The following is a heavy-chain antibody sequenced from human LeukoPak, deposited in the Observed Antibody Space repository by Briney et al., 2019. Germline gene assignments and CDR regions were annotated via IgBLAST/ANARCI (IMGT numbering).Heavy chain of an antibody. D-gene: IGHD3-10*01. CDR2: IKPDGSET. V-gene: IGHV3-7*03. Sequence: GGSLRLSCAASGFTFSSYFMNWVRQAPGKGLEWVANIKPDGSETYYVDSVKGRFTISRDNTKNSLYLQMHSLRAEDTAVYYCAKNGSGTSRAFDVWGQGTMVTFSS. J-gene: IGHJ3*01. CDR1: GFTFSSYF. CDR3: AKNGSGTSRAFDV.